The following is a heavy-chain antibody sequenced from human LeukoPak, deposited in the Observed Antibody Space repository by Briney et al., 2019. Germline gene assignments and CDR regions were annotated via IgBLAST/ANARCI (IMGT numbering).Heavy chain of an antibody. J-gene: IGHJ5*02. CDR2: INSDGSST. CDR3: AREAAGYCSGGSCYNWFDP. D-gene: IGHD2-15*01. V-gene: IGHV3-74*01. Sequence: GGSLRLSCAASGFTFSSYWMHWVRQAPGKGLVWVSRINSDGSSTSYADSVKGRFTISRDNAKNTLYLQMNSLRAEDTALYHCAREAAGYCSGGSCYNWFDPWGQGTLVTVSS. CDR1: GFTFSSYW.